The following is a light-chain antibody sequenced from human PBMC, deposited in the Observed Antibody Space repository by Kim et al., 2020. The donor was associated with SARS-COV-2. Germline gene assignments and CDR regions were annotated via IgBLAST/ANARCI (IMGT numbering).Light chain of an antibody. J-gene: IGLJ1*01. CDR3: QAWDSSTHNYV. Sequence: ARKTASSTCSKYKLGYEYVSWYQQTASQSPVVVIYKDDQRPAGIPERFSGSNSGNTAPLTIGGKQAMDEDDYCCQAWDSSTHNYVFGAGTKVTVL. CDR2: KDD. V-gene: IGLV3-1*01. CDR1: KLGYEY.